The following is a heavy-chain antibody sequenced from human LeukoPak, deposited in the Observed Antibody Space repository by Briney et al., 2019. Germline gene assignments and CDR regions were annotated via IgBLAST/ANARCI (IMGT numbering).Heavy chain of an antibody. D-gene: IGHD2-2*01. CDR3: ARQVVVPAAISWFDP. V-gene: IGHV4-59*08. CDR2: IYYSGST. CDR1: GGSMSSYY. Sequence: SETLSLTCTVSGGSMSSYYWSWIRQPPGKGLEWIGYIYYSGSTNYNPSLKSRVTISVDTSKNQFSLKLSSVTAADTAVYYCARQVVVPAAISWFDPWGQGTLVTVSS. J-gene: IGHJ5*02.